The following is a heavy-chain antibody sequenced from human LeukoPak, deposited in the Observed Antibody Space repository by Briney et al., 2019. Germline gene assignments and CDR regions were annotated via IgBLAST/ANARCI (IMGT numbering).Heavy chain of an antibody. J-gene: IGHJ4*02. CDR1: GFAFSNYG. V-gene: IGHV3-30*02. CDR2: IRFAGGNK. Sequence: GGSLRLSCVASGFAFSNYGIHWVRQAPGKGLEWVTFIRFAGGNKYYADSVKGRFTISRDDSKNTVYLQMNGLRAEDTAVYYCAKDEEDCSSTSCFRGDYFDYWGQGTLVTVSS. CDR3: AKDEEDCSSTSCFRGDYFDY. D-gene: IGHD2-2*01.